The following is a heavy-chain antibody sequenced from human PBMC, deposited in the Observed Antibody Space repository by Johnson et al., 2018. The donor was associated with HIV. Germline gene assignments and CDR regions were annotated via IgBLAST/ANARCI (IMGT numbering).Heavy chain of an antibody. CDR1: GFTVSSNY. CDR3: ARSVNAGRPFDI. Sequence: QVQLVEFGGGLVQPGGSLRLSCAASGFTVSSNYMSWVRQAPGKGLEWVSYISGSDGAIWYADSVKGRLTVSRDNAKNSFYLQMNSLRAEDTAVYYCARSVNAGRPFDIWGQGTLVTVSS. D-gene: IGHD4-11*01. V-gene: IGHV3-11*04. J-gene: IGHJ3*02. CDR2: ISGSDGAI.